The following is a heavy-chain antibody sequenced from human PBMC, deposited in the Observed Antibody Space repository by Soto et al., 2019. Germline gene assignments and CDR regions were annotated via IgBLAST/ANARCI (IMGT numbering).Heavy chain of an antibody. Sequence: QVQLVESGGGVVQPGRSLRLSCAAYGFYFNTYAMHWIRQAPGKGLEWVAVISYDGSNKYYADSVKGRFTISRDNSKHTVYLQMNSLRAEDTAVYYCARAYYGDLNWFDPWGQGTLVTVSS. D-gene: IGHD4-17*01. CDR2: ISYDGSNK. J-gene: IGHJ5*02. CDR1: GFYFNTYA. CDR3: ARAYYGDLNWFDP. V-gene: IGHV3-30-3*01.